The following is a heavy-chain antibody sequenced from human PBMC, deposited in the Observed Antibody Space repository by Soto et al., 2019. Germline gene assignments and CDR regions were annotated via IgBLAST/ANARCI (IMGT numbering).Heavy chain of an antibody. CDR1: GDSISSYS. V-gene: IGHV4-59*12. J-gene: IGHJ5*02. CDR2: IHYNGNT. D-gene: IGHD2-2*01. CDR3: ARVPDR. Sequence: SETLSLTCTVSGDSISSYSWSWIRQPPGKGLEWIGNIHYNGNTKYSPSLKSRVTISVDRSKNQFSLKLSSVTAADTAVYYCARVPDRWGQGTLVTVSS.